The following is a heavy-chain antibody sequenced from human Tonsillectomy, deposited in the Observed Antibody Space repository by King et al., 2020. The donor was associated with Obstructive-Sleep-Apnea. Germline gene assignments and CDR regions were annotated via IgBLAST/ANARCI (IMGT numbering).Heavy chain of an antibody. CDR1: GFTFSSYS. D-gene: IGHD3-10*01. CDR2: ISSSSSYI. CDR3: ARDFLKGSGSYFGY. V-gene: IGHV3-21*01. J-gene: IGHJ4*02. Sequence: VQLVESGGGLVKPGGSLRLSCAASGFTFSSYSMNWVRQAPGKGLEWVSSISSSSSYIYYADSVKGRFTISRDNAKNSLYLQMNSLRAEDTAVYYCARDFLKGSGSYFGYWGQGTLVTVSS.